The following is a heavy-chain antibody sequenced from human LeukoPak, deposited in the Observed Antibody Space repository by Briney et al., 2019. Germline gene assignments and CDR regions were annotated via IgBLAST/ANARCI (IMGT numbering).Heavy chain of an antibody. CDR1: GGTFSSYA. CDR3: ARLTWKNGMDV. J-gene: IGHJ6*02. D-gene: IGHD1-1*01. Sequence: ASVKVSCKASGGTFSSYAISWVRQAPGQGLEWMGRIIPILGIANYAQKFQGRVTITADKSTSTAYMELSSLRSEDTAVYYCARLTWKNGMDVWGQGTTVTVSS. V-gene: IGHV1-69*04. CDR2: IIPILGIA.